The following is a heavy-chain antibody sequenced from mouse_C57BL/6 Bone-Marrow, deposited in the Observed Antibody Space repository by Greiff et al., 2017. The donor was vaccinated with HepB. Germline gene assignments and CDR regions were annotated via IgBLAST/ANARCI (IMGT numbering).Heavy chain of an antibody. CDR3: ARDPYYYGSRGYFDY. D-gene: IGHD1-1*01. CDR2: IYPGDGDT. V-gene: IGHV1-82*01. Sequence: QVQLQQSGPELVKPGASVKISCKASGYAFSSSWMNWVKQRPGKGLEWIGRIYPGDGDTNYNGKFKGKATLTADKSSSTAYMQLSSLTSEDSAVYFCARDPYYYGSRGYFDYWGQGTTLTVSS. J-gene: IGHJ2*01. CDR1: GYAFSSSW.